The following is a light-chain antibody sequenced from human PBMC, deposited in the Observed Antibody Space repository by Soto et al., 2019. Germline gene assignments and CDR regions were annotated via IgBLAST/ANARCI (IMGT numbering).Light chain of an antibody. V-gene: IGKV1-5*03. J-gene: IGKJ2*01. Sequence: DIQMTQSPSTLSASVGDRVTITCRASQSISSWLAWYQQKPGKAPKLLIYKASSLESGVPSRFSGSESGTEFNLTISSLQPDDIATYYSQQYNSYYPYTFGQGTKLQLK. CDR1: QSISSW. CDR2: KAS. CDR3: QQYNSYYPYT.